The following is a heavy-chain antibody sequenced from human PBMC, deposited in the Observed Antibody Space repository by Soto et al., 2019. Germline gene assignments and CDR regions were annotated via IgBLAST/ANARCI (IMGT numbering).Heavy chain of an antibody. CDR3: AKSPSRAPYGMDV. CDR2: ISGSVDST. D-gene: IGHD6-6*01. CDR1: GFPFSMYA. V-gene: IGHV3-23*01. J-gene: IGHJ6*02. Sequence: EVQLLESGGGLVQPGGSLRLSCAASGFPFSMYAMTWVRQAPGKGLEWVSAISGSVDSTYYADSVKGRFTISRDNSNKTVYLEMNSLRVDDTAVYHCAKSPSRAPYGMDVWGHATTVTVSS.